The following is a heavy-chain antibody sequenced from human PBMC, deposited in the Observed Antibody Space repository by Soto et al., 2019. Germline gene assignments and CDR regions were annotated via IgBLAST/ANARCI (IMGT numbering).Heavy chain of an antibody. Sequence: GGSLRLSCAASGFTFSSYGMHWVRQAPGKGLEWVAVISYDGSNKYYADSVKGRFTISRDNSKNTLYLQMNSLRAEDTAVYYCAKDGWSGYGAVYYFDYWGQGTLVTVSS. CDR1: GFTFSSYG. CDR2: ISYDGSNK. D-gene: IGHD3-3*01. J-gene: IGHJ4*02. CDR3: AKDGWSGYGAVYYFDY. V-gene: IGHV3-30*18.